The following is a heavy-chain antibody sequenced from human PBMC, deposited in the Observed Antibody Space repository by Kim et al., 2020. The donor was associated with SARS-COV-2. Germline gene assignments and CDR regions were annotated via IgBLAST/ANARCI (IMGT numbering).Heavy chain of an antibody. Sequence: EGISENYADYVKGRFNISRDNAKNTLYLQMNSLRVEDTAVYYCARGHPLGYWGQGTLVTVSS. V-gene: IGHV3-74*01. CDR2: EGISE. J-gene: IGHJ4*02. CDR3: ARGHPLGY.